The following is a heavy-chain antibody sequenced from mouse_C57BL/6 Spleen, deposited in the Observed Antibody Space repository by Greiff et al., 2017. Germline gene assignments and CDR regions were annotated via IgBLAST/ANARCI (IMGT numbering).Heavy chain of an antibody. D-gene: IGHD1-1*01. Sequence: EVMLVESEGGLVQPGSSMKLSCTASGFTFSDYYMAWVRQVPEKGLEWVANINYDGSSTYYLDSLKSRFIISRDNAKNILYLQMSSLKSEDTATYYCARINTVVAYYFDYWGQGTTLTVSS. CDR3: ARINTVVAYYFDY. CDR2: INYDGSST. V-gene: IGHV5-16*01. J-gene: IGHJ2*01. CDR1: GFTFSDYY.